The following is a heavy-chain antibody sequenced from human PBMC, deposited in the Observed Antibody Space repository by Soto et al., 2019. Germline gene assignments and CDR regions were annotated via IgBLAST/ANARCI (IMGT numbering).Heavy chain of an antibody. D-gene: IGHD1-26*01. J-gene: IGHJ4*02. CDR1: GFTFNTHW. V-gene: IGHV3-74*01. CDR3: ARAMTSVGAAAKGDF. Sequence: EVQLVESGGGLILPGGSLRLSCAASGFTFNTHWMHWVRQAPGKGLVWVSRINSDGSITDYADSVKGRFSISRDHPRNTLYLQMNSLSPEDTAVYYCARAMTSVGAAAKGDFWGQGTLVTVSS. CDR2: INSDGSIT.